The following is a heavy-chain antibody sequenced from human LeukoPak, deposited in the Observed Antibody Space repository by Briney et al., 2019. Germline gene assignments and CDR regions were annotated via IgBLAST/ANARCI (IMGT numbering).Heavy chain of an antibody. D-gene: IGHD6-19*01. CDR3: ARDGGLGAVAGWFDY. Sequence: GSSVKVSCKASGGTFSSYAISWVRQAPGQGLEWMGRIIPIFGTANYAQKFQGRGTITTEESTSTAYMELSSLRAEDTAVYYCARDGGLGAVAGWFDYWGQGTLVTVSS. CDR1: GGTFSSYA. CDR2: IIPIFGTA. J-gene: IGHJ4*02. V-gene: IGHV1-69*05.